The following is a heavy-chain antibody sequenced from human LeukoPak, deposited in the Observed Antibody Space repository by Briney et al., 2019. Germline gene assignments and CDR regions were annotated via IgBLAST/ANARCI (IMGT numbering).Heavy chain of an antibody. Sequence: PSGTLSLTCAVSGGSISISKWWSWVRQLPGKGLEWIGETHHSGSTNYNPSLKSRVTISVDKAKNQFSLKLSSVTAADTAIYYCATSGSRGNWGRGTLVTVSS. CDR2: THHSGST. J-gene: IGHJ4*02. V-gene: IGHV4-4*02. CDR3: ATSGSRGN. CDR1: GGSISISKW. D-gene: IGHD1-26*01.